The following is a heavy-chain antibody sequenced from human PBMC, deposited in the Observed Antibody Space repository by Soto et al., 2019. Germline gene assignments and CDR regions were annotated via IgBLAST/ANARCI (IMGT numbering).Heavy chain of an antibody. CDR3: PRAFAGTASSDY. J-gene: IGHJ4*02. V-gene: IGHV3-21*06. CDR1: GFTFSSYN. Sequence: EVQLVESGGGLVKPGGSLRLSCAASGFTFSSYNMIWVRQAPGEGLEWVSFINSGSSSIYYAASVQGRFTISRDNAKNSLFLQMNSLRAEDMGVYYCPRAFAGTASSDYWGQGALVTVSS. CDR2: INSGSSSI. D-gene: IGHD6-13*01.